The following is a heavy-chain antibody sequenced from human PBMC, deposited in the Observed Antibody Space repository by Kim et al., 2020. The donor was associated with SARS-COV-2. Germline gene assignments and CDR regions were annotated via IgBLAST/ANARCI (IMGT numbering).Heavy chain of an antibody. V-gene: IGHV3-74*01. D-gene: IGHD3-3*02. CDR2: GSST. CDR3: ARAISMDV. Sequence: GSSTSYADSVKGRFTISRDNAKNTLYLQMNSLRAEDTAVYYCARAISMDVWGQGTTVTVSS. J-gene: IGHJ6*02.